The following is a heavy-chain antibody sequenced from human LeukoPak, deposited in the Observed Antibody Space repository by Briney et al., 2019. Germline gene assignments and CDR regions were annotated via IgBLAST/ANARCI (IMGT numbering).Heavy chain of an antibody. V-gene: IGHV4-34*01. Sequence: PSETLSLTCAVYGGSFSGYYWSWIRQPPGKGLEWIGEINHSGSTNYNPSLKSRVTISVDTSKNQFSLKLSSVTAADTAVYYCARDTEDYYYMDVWGKGTTVTVSS. D-gene: IGHD5-18*01. J-gene: IGHJ6*03. CDR1: GGSFSGYY. CDR3: ARDTEDYYYMDV. CDR2: INHSGST.